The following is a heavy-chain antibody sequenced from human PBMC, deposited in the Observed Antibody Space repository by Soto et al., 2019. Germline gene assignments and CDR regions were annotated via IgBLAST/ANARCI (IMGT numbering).Heavy chain of an antibody. J-gene: IGHJ4*02. CDR2: ISTYTGNT. CDR1: GYTFNTYG. Sequence: ASVKVSCKASGYTFNTYGLSWVRQAPGQGLEWMGWISTYTGNTDYPQRFQGRVTMDTDTSTSTAYLDLRSLTPEDTAVYYCVRDVSVSSGSFGGYWGQGTLVTVSS. CDR3: VRDVSVSSGSFGGY. V-gene: IGHV1-18*01. D-gene: IGHD3-10*01.